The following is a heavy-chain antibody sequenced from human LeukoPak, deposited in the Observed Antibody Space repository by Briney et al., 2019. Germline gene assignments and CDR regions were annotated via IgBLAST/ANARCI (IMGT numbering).Heavy chain of an antibody. V-gene: IGHV4-34*01. CDR3: ARDSSSSCHNCNWFDP. CDR2: INHSGST. D-gene: IGHD6-13*01. Sequence: KPSETLSLTCAVYGGSFSGYYWSWIRQPPGKGLEWIGEINHSGSTNYNPSLKSRVTISVDTSKNQFSLKLSSVTAADTAVYYCARDSSSSCHNCNWFDPWGQGTLVTVSS. CDR1: GGSFSGYY. J-gene: IGHJ5*02.